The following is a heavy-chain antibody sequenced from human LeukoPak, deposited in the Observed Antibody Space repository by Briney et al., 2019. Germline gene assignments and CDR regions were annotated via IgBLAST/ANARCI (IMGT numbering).Heavy chain of an antibody. J-gene: IGHJ4*02. CDR3: AGGDHYDSSGYWVPFDY. CDR2: IIPILGIA. D-gene: IGHD3-22*01. CDR1: GGTFSSYT. Sequence: GSSVKVSCKASGGTFSSYTISWVRQAPGQGLEWMGRIIPILGIANYAQKFQGRVTITTDESTSTAYMELSSLRSEDTAVYYCAGGDHYDSSGYWVPFDYWGQGTLVTVSS. V-gene: IGHV1-69*16.